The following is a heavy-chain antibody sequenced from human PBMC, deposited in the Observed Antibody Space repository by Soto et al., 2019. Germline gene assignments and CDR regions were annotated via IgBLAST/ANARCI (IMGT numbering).Heavy chain of an antibody. CDR1: GFTSSNCA. J-gene: IGHJ4*02. Sequence: EVQLLDSGGGLVQPGGSLRLSCVASGFTSSNCAMRWVRQAPGKGLEWVSGISASGGSTYYADSVKGRFTISRDNSKNTLYPQMNSLRAEDTAVYYCATTGLGTGRYFFHDWGQGTLVTGSS. CDR3: ATTGLGTGRYFFHD. V-gene: IGHV3-23*01. D-gene: IGHD2-8*02. CDR2: ISASGGST.